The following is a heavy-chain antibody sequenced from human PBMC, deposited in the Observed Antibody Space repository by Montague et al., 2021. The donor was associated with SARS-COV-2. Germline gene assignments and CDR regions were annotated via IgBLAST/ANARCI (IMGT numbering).Heavy chain of an antibody. CDR3: VRVSYYYDRNDQPLSWFDP. CDR1: GFPISSGNH. CDR2: IYHSGYT. V-gene: IGHV4-38-2*02. Sequence: SETLSLTCSVTGFPISSGNHWGWIRQSPGKGPEWIGSIYHSGYTSYNPSLRSRVTISGDTSKNQFSLRLSSVTAADTAAYYCVRVSYYYDRNDQPLSWFDPWGQGSLVTVSS. D-gene: IGHD3-22*01. J-gene: IGHJ5*02.